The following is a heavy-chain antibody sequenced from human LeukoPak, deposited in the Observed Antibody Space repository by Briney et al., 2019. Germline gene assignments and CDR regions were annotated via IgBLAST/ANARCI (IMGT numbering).Heavy chain of an antibody. D-gene: IGHD5-18*01. V-gene: IGHV3-23*01. CDR3: SRLRGYSYGYADY. J-gene: IGHJ4*02. CDR2: ISDSGGST. Sequence: PGGSLRLSCAASGFTFSSYAVSWVRQAPGKGLAWVSAISDSGGSTQYADSVKGRFTISRDNSKNTLYLQMNNLRAEDTAVYYCSRLRGYSYGYADYWGQGALVTVSS. CDR1: GFTFSSYA.